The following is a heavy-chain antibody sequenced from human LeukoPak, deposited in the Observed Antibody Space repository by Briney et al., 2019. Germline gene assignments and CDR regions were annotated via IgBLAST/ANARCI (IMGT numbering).Heavy chain of an antibody. Sequence: GRSLRHSCAASGFTFSSYAMHWVRQAPGKGLEWVAVISYDGSNKYYADSVKGRFTISRDNSKNTLYLQMNSLRAEDTAVYYCARLTYYYDSSGNNFDYWGQGTLVTVSS. V-gene: IGHV3-30-3*01. CDR1: GFTFSSYA. CDR3: ARLTYYYDSSGNNFDY. J-gene: IGHJ4*02. D-gene: IGHD3-22*01. CDR2: ISYDGSNK.